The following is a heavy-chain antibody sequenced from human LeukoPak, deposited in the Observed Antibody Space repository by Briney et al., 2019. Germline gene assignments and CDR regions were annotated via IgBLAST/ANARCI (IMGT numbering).Heavy chain of an antibody. J-gene: IGHJ4*02. CDR2: IYYNGST. CDR1: GGSISSGDYY. D-gene: IGHD3-22*01. V-gene: IGHV4-30-4*01. CDR3: ATVRYYDRSGYYKVFDY. Sequence: TSETLSLTCTVSGGSISSGDYYWSWIRQPRGKGLEGLGYIYYNGSTYNNPALKSRGTISVDTSKNQFSLKLSSVTAADTAVYYCATVRYYDRSGYYKVFDYWGQGTLVTVSS.